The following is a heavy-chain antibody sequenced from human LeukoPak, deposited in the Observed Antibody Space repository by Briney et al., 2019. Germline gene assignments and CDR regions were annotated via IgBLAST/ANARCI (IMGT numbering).Heavy chain of an antibody. CDR2: ISNTGDHI. CDR1: GFIFSRFS. Sequence: GGSLRLSCVASGFIFSRFSMNWVRQAPGGGLEWVSSISNTGDHIYYAHSLQGRFTISRDSAKNSLFLQMDSLRVDDTAIYYCARGAGVGSYVPFDLWGLGTLVAVSS. D-gene: IGHD3-16*01. V-gene: IGHV3-21*01. CDR3: ARGAGVGSYVPFDL. J-gene: IGHJ4*02.